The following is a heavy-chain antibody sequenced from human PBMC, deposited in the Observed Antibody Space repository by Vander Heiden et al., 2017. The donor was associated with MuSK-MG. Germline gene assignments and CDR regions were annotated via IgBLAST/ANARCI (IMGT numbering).Heavy chain of an antibody. CDR1: GFSLSTSGVG. D-gene: IGHD3-22*01. CDR3: AHSRNYYDDNGGFDY. CDR2: IYWGDDK. Sequence: ITLQESGPTLVKLTQTHTLTCPFYGFSLSTSGVGVGWLQQPPGKALELLALIYWGDDKHYSASLKSRLTITKDTSKNQVVLTMTSMDPVDTATYYCAHSRNYYDDNGGFDYWGQGTLVTVSS. J-gene: IGHJ4*02. V-gene: IGHV2-5*02.